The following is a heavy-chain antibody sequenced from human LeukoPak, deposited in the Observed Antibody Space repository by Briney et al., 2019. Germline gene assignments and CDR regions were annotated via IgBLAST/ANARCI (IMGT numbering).Heavy chain of an antibody. Sequence: LSETLSLTCAVYGGSFSGYYWSWIRQPPGKGLEWIGEINHSGSTNYNPSLKSRVTISVDTSKNQFSLKLSSVTAADTAVYYCARFGPDCSSTSCYFSQVPRFDYWGQGTLVTVSS. J-gene: IGHJ4*02. V-gene: IGHV4-34*01. CDR1: GGSFSGYY. D-gene: IGHD2-2*01. CDR3: ARFGPDCSSTSCYFSQVPRFDY. CDR2: INHSGST.